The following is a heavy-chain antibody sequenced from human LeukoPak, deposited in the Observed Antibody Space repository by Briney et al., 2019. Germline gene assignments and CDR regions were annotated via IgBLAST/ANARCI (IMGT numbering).Heavy chain of an antibody. V-gene: IGHV4-31*03. CDR3: ARGMGDYSNNFDY. CDR2: IYYSGST. D-gene: IGHD4-4*01. Sequence: TLSLTCTVSGGSISSGGYYWSWIRQHPGKGLEWIGYIYYSGSTYYNPSLKSRVTISVDTSKNQFSLKLSSVTAADTAVYYCARGMGDYSNNFDYWGQGTLVTVSS. CDR1: GGSISSGGYY. J-gene: IGHJ4*02.